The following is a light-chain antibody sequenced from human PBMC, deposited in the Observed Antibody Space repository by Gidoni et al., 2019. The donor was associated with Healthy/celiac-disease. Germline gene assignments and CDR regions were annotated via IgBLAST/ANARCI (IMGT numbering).Light chain of an antibody. CDR3: QQSYSTPRT. CDR1: QSISSY. V-gene: IGKV1-39*01. J-gene: IGKJ1*01. Sequence: DIQMTQSPSSLSASVGDRVTITCRASQSISSYLNWYQQKQVKAPKLLIYAASSLQSGVPSRFSGSGSGTDFTLTISSLQPENFATYYCQQSYSTPRTFGQGTKVEIK. CDR2: AAS.